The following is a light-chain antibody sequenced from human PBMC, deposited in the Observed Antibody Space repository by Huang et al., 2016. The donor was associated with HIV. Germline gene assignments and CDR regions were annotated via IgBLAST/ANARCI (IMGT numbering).Light chain of an antibody. J-gene: IGKJ4*01. CDR3: MQSIQLPLT. CDR1: QSLLHSDGKTH. V-gene: IGKV2D-29*02. CDR2: EAF. Sequence: DIVMTQTPLSLSVTPGQPAAISCKSSQSLLHSDGKTHLYWFLQKPGQSPQLLIHEAFNRCSGVPDRFSGSGSGTDFTLKISRVEAEDVGVYYCMQSIQLPLTFGGGTKVDIK.